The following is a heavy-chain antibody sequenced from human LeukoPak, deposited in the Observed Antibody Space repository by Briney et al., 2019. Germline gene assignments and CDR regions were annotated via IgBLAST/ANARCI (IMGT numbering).Heavy chain of an antibody. CDR2: IRYDGSNK. J-gene: IGHJ4*02. CDR3: AKDLSSSSPH. CDR1: GFTFSSYW. V-gene: IGHV3-30*02. Sequence: GGSLRLSCAASGFTFSSYWMSWVRQAPGKGLEWVAFIRYDGSNKYYADSVKGRFTISRDNSKNTLYLQMNSLRAEDTAVYYCAKDLSSSSPHWGQGTLVTVSS. D-gene: IGHD6-13*01.